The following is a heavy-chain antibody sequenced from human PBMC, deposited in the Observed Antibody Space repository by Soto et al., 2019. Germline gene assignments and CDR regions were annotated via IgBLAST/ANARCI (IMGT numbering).Heavy chain of an antibody. D-gene: IGHD6-13*01. CDR1: GGSISSYY. Sequence: PSETLSLTCTVSGGSISSYYWSWIRQPPGKGLEWIGYIYNSGSTNYNPSLKSRVTISVDTSKNQFSLKLSSVTAADTAAYYCARESRIAAAGISYYYYYMDVWGKGTTVTVSS. J-gene: IGHJ6*03. CDR3: ARESRIAAAGISYYYYYMDV. V-gene: IGHV4-59*01. CDR2: IYNSGST.